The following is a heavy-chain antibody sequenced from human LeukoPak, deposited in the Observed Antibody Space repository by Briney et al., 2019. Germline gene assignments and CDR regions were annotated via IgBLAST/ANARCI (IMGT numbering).Heavy chain of an antibody. J-gene: IGHJ4*02. Sequence: GRSLRLSCAASGFTFSSYAMHWVRQAPGKGLEWVAVISYDGSNKYYADSVKGRFTISRDNSKSTLYLQMNSLRAEDTAVYYCARDHPSIAAAGSGLDYWGQGTLVTVSS. V-gene: IGHV3-30-3*01. D-gene: IGHD6-13*01. CDR2: ISYDGSNK. CDR1: GFTFSSYA. CDR3: ARDHPSIAAAGSGLDY.